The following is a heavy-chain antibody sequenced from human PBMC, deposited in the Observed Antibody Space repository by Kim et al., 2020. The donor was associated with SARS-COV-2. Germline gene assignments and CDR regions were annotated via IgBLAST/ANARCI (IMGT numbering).Heavy chain of an antibody. CDR1: GYRFTSYW. Sequence: GESLKISCEGSGYRFTSYWIGWVRQMPGKGLEWMGIIYPGDSDVRYSPSFQGQVTISADKSISTAYLQWSSLKASDTAMYYCARQGYTSSSGGWFDRWGQGTLVTVSS. D-gene: IGHD6-6*01. CDR2: IYPGDSDV. CDR3: ARQGYTSSSGGWFDR. J-gene: IGHJ5*02. V-gene: IGHV5-51*01.